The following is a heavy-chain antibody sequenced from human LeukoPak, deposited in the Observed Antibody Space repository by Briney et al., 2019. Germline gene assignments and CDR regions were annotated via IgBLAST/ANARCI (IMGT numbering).Heavy chain of an antibody. D-gene: IGHD4-23*01. V-gene: IGHV1-46*01. CDR1: GYTFTSYY. CDR2: INPSGGST. J-gene: IGHJ2*01. CDR3: AKENYGGTDRGYFDL. Sequence: ASVKVSCKASGYTFTSYYMHWVRQAPGQGLELMGIINPSGGSTSYAQKFQGRVTMTRDTSTSTVYMELSSLRSEDTAVYYCAKENYGGTDRGYFDLWGRGTLVTVSS.